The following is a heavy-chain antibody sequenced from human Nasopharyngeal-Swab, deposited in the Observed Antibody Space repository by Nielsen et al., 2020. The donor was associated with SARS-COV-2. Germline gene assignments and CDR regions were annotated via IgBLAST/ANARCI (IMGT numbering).Heavy chain of an antibody. V-gene: IGHV3-53*01. CDR1: GFTVSSNY. D-gene: IGHD6-19*01. Sequence: GSLRLSCAASGFTVSSNYMTWVRQAPGKGLEWVSLIYSGGSTYYADSVKGRFTISRDNSKNTLYLQMNSLRAEDTAAYYCAREVSTGWYRGAAFDIWGQGTMVTVPS. J-gene: IGHJ3*02. CDR3: AREVSTGWYRGAAFDI. CDR2: IYSGGST.